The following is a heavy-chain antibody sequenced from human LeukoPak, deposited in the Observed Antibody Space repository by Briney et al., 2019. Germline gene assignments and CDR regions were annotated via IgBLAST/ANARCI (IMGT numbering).Heavy chain of an antibody. D-gene: IGHD5-12*01. J-gene: IGHJ4*02. CDR1: GFTFSSYA. CDR2: ISGSGGST. CDR3: AKERFNLNIVATWRHSPYYFDY. Sequence: GGSLRLSCAASGFTFSSYAMSWVRQAPGKGLEWVSAISGSGGSTYYADSVKGRFTISRDNSKNTLYLQMNSLRAEDTAVYYCAKERFNLNIVATWRHSPYYFDYWGQGTLVTVSS. V-gene: IGHV3-23*01.